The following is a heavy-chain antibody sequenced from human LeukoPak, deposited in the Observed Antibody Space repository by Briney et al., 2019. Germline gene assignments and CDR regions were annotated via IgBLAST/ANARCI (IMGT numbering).Heavy chain of an antibody. CDR3: ARGDGYNYFLPDY. J-gene: IGHJ4*02. CDR1: GCTFSSYA. CDR2: IIPIFGTA. Sequence: SVKVSCKASGCTFSSYAISWVRQAPGQGLEWMGRIIPIFGTANYAQKFQGRVTITTDESTSTAYMELSSPRSEDTAVYYCARGDGYNYFLPDYWGQGTLVTVSS. D-gene: IGHD5-24*01. V-gene: IGHV1-69*05.